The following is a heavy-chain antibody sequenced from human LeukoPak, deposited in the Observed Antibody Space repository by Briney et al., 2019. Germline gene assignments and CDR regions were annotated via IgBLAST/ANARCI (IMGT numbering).Heavy chain of an antibody. CDR2: IYYSGST. CDR3: ARENYDFWSGYLFD. Sequence: SETLSLTCTVSGGSISSYCWSWIRQPPGKGLEWIGYIYYSGSTNYNPSLKSRVTISVDTSKNQFSLKLSSVTAADTAVYYCARENYDFWSGYLFDRGQGTLVTVSS. CDR1: GGSISSYC. J-gene: IGHJ4*02. D-gene: IGHD3-3*01. V-gene: IGHV4-59*01.